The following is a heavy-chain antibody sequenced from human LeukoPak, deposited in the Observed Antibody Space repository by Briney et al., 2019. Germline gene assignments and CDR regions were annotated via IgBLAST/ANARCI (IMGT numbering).Heavy chain of an antibody. D-gene: IGHD1-26*01. V-gene: IGHV4-59*08. J-gene: IGHJ4*02. CDR1: GGSISSYY. CDR3: ASLTYSRGY. CDR2: IYYSGST. Sequence: KPSETLSLTCTVSGGSISSYYWSWIRQPPGKGLEWIGYIYYSGSTNYNPSLKSRVTISVDTSKNQFSLKLSSVTAADTAVYYCASLTYSRGYWGQGTLVTVSS.